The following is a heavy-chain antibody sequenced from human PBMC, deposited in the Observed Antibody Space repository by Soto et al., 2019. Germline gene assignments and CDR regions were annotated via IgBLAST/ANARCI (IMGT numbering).Heavy chain of an antibody. CDR3: ARSSIFGVVPGNF. D-gene: IGHD3-3*01. V-gene: IGHV4-61*01. J-gene: IGHJ4*02. Sequence: SDTLSVTWTVSGGSVSSSSYYWGWVRQPPGKGLEWIGYIHSSGMTNYNPSLKSRVTISLDTPKNQFSLKLTSVTAADTAIYFCARSSIFGVVPGNFWGQGTLVTVSS. CDR1: GGSVSSSSYY. CDR2: IHSSGMT.